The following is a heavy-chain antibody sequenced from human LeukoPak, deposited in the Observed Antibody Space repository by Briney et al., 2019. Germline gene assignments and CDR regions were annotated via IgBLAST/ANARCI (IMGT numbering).Heavy chain of an antibody. CDR1: GFTFSSYW. J-gene: IGHJ5*02. CDR2: INSDGSST. V-gene: IGHV3-74*01. CDR3: AKDYSKTSYYGSGTYYRPNWFDP. D-gene: IGHD3-10*01. Sequence: GGSLRLSCAASGFTFSSYWMHWVRQAPGKGLVWVSRINSDGSSTNYADSVKGRFTISRDNSKNTLYLQMNSLRAEDTAMYYCAKDYSKTSYYGSGTYYRPNWFDPWGQGTLVTVSS.